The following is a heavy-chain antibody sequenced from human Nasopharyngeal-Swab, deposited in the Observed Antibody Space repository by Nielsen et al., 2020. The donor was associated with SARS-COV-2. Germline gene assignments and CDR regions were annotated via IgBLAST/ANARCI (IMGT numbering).Heavy chain of an antibody. CDR3: ARRDGSWSGYYTDY. Sequence: SETLSLTCTVSGGSISSSSYYWGWIRQPPGKGLEWIGSIYYSGGTYYNPSLKSRVTISVDTSKNQFSLKLSSVTAADTAVYYCARRDGSWSGYYTDYWGQGTLVTVSS. CDR2: IYYSGGT. V-gene: IGHV4-39*01. J-gene: IGHJ4*02. D-gene: IGHD3-3*01. CDR1: GGSISSSSYY.